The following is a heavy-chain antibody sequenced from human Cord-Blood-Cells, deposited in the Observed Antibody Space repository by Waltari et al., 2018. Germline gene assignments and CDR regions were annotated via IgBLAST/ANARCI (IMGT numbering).Heavy chain of an antibody. D-gene: IGHD2-15*01. V-gene: IGHV3-53*04. CDR1: GFTVSSNY. J-gene: IGHJ5*02. CDR2: IYSGGST. Sequence: EVQLVESGGGLVQPGGSLRLSCAASGFTVSSNYMSWVRQAPGKGLGWVSVIYSGGSTYYADSVKGRFTISRHNSKNALYLQMNSLRAEDTAVYYCARAGGGKGFDPWGQGTLVTVSS. CDR3: ARAGGGKGFDP.